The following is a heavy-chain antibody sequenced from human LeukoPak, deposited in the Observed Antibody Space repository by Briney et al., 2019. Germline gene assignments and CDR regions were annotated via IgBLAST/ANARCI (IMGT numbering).Heavy chain of an antibody. CDR1: GFTFSNYM. CDR3: LRDLNWSLDQ. J-gene: IGHJ4*02. V-gene: IGHV3-74*01. D-gene: IGHD1-20*01. CDR2: IKSDGITI. Sequence: GGPLRLSCAASGFTFSNYMMHWVRQAPGKGLVWVSRIKSDGITITYADSVKGRFTISRDNAKNTLYLQMNSLRAEDTAVYYCLRDLNWSLDQWGQGTLVTVSS.